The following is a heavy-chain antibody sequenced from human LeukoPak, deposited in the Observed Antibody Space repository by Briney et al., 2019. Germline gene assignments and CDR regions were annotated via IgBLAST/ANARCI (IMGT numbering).Heavy chain of an antibody. V-gene: IGHV4-34*01. CDR2: INHSGST. J-gene: IGHJ3*02. CDR1: GFTFSDHY. D-gene: IGHD6-6*01. CDR3: ARVRAARDAFDI. Sequence: LRLSCAASGFTFSDHYMDWVRQAPGKGLEWIGEINHSGSTNYNPSLKSRVTISVDTSKNQFSLKLSSVTAADTAVYYCARVRAARDAFDIWGQGTMVTVSS.